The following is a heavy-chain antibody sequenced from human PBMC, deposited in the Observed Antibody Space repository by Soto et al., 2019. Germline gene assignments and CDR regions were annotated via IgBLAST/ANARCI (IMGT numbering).Heavy chain of an antibody. CDR2: IIPIFGTA. D-gene: IGHD3-22*01. Sequence: QVPLVQSGAEVKKPGSSVKVSCKASGDTFSSYAISWVRQAPGQGLEWMGGIIPIFGTANYAQKFQGRVTITADESTSTDYMELSSLRSEDTAVYYCARDGSGYRSRASPMDVWGQGTTVTVSS. J-gene: IGHJ6*02. CDR3: ARDGSGYRSRASPMDV. V-gene: IGHV1-69*01. CDR1: GDTFSSYA.